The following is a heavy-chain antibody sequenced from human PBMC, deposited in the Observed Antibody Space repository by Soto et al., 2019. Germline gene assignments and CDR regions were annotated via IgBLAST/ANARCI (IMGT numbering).Heavy chain of an antibody. D-gene: IGHD5-18*01. J-gene: IGHJ4*02. CDR2: ISYDGSNK. Sequence: GGCRRGSWGASGFTFSSYGMHWVRQAPGKGLEWVAVISYDGSNKYYADSVKGRFTISRDNSKNTLYLQMNSLRAEDTAVYYCAKVLNEGYSYRGGFDYWGQGTLVTVSS. CDR1: GFTFSSYG. CDR3: AKVLNEGYSYRGGFDY. V-gene: IGHV3-30*18.